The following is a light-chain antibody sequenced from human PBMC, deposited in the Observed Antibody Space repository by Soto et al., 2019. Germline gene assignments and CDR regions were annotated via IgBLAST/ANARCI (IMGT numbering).Light chain of an antibody. Sequence: QSALTQPASVSGSPGQSITISCTGTSSDVGGYDYVSWYQQHPGKAPKLMIYDVGNRPSGVSNRFSGSKSGNMASLTISGLQAEDEADYYCSSFASSTTLFVFGTGTKVTVL. CDR3: SSFASSTTLFV. V-gene: IGLV2-14*01. J-gene: IGLJ1*01. CDR1: SSDVGGYDY. CDR2: DVG.